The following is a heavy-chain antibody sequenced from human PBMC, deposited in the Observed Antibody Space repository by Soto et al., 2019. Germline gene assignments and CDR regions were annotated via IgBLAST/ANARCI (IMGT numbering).Heavy chain of an antibody. D-gene: IGHD5-18*01. Sequence: ASVKVSCKASGYTFTSYGISWVRQAPGQRLEWMGWMNACNGNTLYSQKFQGRITITRDTSTSTAYMELNSLKSEDTAIYYCARDTGYTFGSLNYWGPGTLVTVPQ. J-gene: IGHJ4*02. CDR2: MNACNGNT. CDR1: GYTFTSYG. CDR3: ARDTGYTFGSLNY. V-gene: IGHV1-18*01.